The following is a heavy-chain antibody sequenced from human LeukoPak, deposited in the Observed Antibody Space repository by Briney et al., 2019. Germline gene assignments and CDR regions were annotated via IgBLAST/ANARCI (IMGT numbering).Heavy chain of an antibody. Sequence: GGSLRLSCAASGFTFGDYGMHWVRQAPGKGLDWLTLLTYDGTNEYYADSVKGRFAISRDNSKNTLFLQMNSLRPEDTAVYYCAKGYFGSGSPDYFDYWGQGTLVTVSS. CDR1: GFTFGDYG. D-gene: IGHD3-10*01. CDR3: AKGYFGSGSPDYFDY. J-gene: IGHJ4*02. CDR2: LTYDGTNE. V-gene: IGHV3-30*18.